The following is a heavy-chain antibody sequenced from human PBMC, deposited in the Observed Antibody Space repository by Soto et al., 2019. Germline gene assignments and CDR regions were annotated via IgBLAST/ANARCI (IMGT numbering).Heavy chain of an antibody. CDR2: ISSSGYTI. J-gene: IGHJ4*02. CDR1: GFTFSDCY. CDR3: ARSITTATEVSDY. D-gene: IGHD1-20*01. Sequence: PGGSLRLSCAASGFTFSDCYMNWIRQAPGKGLEWVSYISSSGYTIYYADSVKGRFTVSRDNAKNSLYLQMNSLGAEDTAVYYCARSITTATEVSDYWGQGTLVTVSS. V-gene: IGHV3-11*01.